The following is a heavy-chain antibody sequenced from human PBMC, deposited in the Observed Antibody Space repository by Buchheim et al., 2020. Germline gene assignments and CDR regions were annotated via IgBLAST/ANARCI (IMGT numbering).Heavy chain of an antibody. V-gene: IGHV3-7*01. J-gene: IGHJ4*02. Sequence: EVQLVESGGGLVQPGGSLRLSCAASGFTFSDYWMTWVRQAPGKGLEWVANINRDGSEKNYVDSVKGRCTISRDNAKISLNLQMNSLRAEDTAVYYCAREGREQPIDYWGQGTL. CDR1: GFTFSDYW. CDR3: AREGREQPIDY. D-gene: IGHD1-26*01. CDR2: INRDGSEK.